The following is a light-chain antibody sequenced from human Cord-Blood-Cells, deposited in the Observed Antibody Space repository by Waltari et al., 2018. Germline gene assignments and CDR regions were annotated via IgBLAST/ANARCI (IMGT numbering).Light chain of an antibody. Sequence: SYELTQPPSVSVSPGQTARITCSGDALPKQYAYWYRQKPGQAPVLVIYKESGRPAVIPERFSGSSAGTTVTLTISGVQAEDEADYYCQSADSSGTYVFGTGTKVTVL. CDR1: ALPKQY. CDR3: QSADSSGTYV. V-gene: IGLV3-25*03. J-gene: IGLJ1*01. CDR2: KES.